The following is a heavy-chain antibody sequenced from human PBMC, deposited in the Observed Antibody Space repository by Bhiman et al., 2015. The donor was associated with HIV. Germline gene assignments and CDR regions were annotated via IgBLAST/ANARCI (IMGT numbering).Heavy chain of an antibody. V-gene: IGHV3-23*01. D-gene: IGHD3-10*01. CDR3: VKGSGSFPRGNSFDY. Sequence: EVQLLESGGGLVQPGGSLRLSCAGSGFSFSSYALSWVRQAPGKGLEWVSLISGSGISTHYRGSVKGRFSISRDNSKNTLYLQMRSLSGEDTAVYYCVKGSGSFPRGNSFDYWGQGTVVTGLL. CDR1: GFSFSSYA. J-gene: IGHJ4*02. CDR2: ISGSGIST.